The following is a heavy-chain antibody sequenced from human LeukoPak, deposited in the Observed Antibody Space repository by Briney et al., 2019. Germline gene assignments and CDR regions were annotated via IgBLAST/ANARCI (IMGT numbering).Heavy chain of an antibody. D-gene: IGHD2-15*01. CDR1: GFTFSSYA. CDR3: ATINLGYCSGGSCYTL. CDR2: ISGSGGST. J-gene: IGHJ4*02. V-gene: IGHV3-23*01. Sequence: GGSLRLSCAVSGFTFSSYAMSSVRAAPGKGLEWVSAISGSGGSTYYADSVKGRFTISRDNSKNTLYLQMNSLRAEDTAVYYCATINLGYCSGGSCYTLWGQGTLVTVSS.